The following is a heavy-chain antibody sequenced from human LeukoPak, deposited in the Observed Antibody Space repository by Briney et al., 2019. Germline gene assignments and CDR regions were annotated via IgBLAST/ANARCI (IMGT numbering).Heavy chain of an antibody. CDR2: IKQDGSEK. D-gene: IGHD6-13*01. Sequence: GGSLRLSCAASGFTFSSYWMSWVRQAPGKGLEWVANIKQDGSEKYYVDSVKGRFTISRDNAKNSLYLQMNSLRAEDTAVYYCARKGPGSSWYGRYFDYWGQGTLVTVSS. J-gene: IGHJ4*02. CDR3: ARKGPGSSWYGRYFDY. V-gene: IGHV3-7*01. CDR1: GFTFSSYW.